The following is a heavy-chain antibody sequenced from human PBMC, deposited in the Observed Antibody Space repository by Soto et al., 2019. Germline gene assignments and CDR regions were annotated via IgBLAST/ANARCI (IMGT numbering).Heavy chain of an antibody. J-gene: IGHJ4*02. CDR2: IYHTGST. CDR1: DSSIGSGSY. CDR3: ARGLTGLRFLEWLLYGYYFDY. D-gene: IGHD3-3*01. V-gene: IGHV4-38-2*01. Sequence: SETLSLTCAVSDSSIGSGSYWGWIRQSPGKGLEWIGSIYHTGSTFYNPSLKTRVSITMDTSKNQFSLKLTSVTAADTALYYCARGLTGLRFLEWLLYGYYFDYWGQGTLVTVSS.